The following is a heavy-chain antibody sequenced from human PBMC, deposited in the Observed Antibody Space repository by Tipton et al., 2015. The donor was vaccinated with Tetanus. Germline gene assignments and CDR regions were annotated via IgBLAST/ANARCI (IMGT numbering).Heavy chain of an antibody. D-gene: IGHD2-2*01. Sequence: FLRLSCAVSGFTFSDYWMTWVRQAPGKGLEWAANIKQDGSETSYVDSVKGRFTVSRDNAKNSLSLQMNSLRAEDTAVYYCARGLRRLFCTSASCHPNWCDPWGQGTLVTVSS. CDR3: ARGLRRLFCTSASCHPNWCDP. V-gene: IGHV3-7*01. CDR1: GFTFSDYW. J-gene: IGHJ5*02. CDR2: IKQDGSET.